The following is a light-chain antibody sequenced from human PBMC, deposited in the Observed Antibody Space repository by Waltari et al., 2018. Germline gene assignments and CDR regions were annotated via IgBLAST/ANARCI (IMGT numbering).Light chain of an antibody. CDR3: HQRSSWPLT. Sequence: EIVMTQSPATLSLSPGERATLSCRASKSVTTYLGWIPQKPGQAPRLLIYDASKRATGIPARFSGSGSGTDFTLTISNLEPEDFAIYYCHQRSSWPLTFGGGTRVEI. CDR1: KSVTTY. CDR2: DAS. V-gene: IGKV3-11*01. J-gene: IGKJ4*01.